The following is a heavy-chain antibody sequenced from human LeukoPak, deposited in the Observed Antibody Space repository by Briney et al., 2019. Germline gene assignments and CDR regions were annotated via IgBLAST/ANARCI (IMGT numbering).Heavy chain of an antibody. J-gene: IGHJ4*02. CDR1: GGSFSGYY. Sequence: SETLSLTCAVYGGSFSGYYRSWIRQRPGKGLEWIGEINHSGSTNYNPSLKSRVTISVDTSKNQFSLKLSSVTAADTAVYYCARRNSSGWYVDYWGQGTLVTVSS. CDR3: ARRNSSGWYVDY. V-gene: IGHV4-34*01. CDR2: INHSGST. D-gene: IGHD6-19*01.